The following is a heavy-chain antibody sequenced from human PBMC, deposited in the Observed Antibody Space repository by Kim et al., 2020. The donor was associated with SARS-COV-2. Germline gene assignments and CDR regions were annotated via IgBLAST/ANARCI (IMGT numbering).Heavy chain of an antibody. CDR3: ARERSLNYYDTSGFSQSFDY. D-gene: IGHD3-22*01. J-gene: IGHJ4*02. CDR2: ISGYDGNT. V-gene: IGHV1-18*04. Sequence: ASVKVSCKASGYTFINYGVTWVRQAPGQGLEWMGWISGYDGNTYYAQKFQDRVTMTTDTSTTTAYLELKNLRSDDTAVYYCARERSLNYYDTSGFSQSFDYWGQGTMVTVSS. CDR1: GYTFINYG.